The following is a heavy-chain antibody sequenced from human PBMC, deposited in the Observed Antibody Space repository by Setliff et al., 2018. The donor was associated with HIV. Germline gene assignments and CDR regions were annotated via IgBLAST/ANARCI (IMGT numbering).Heavy chain of an antibody. J-gene: IGHJ1*01. D-gene: IGHD3-10*01. V-gene: IGHV1-18*01. CDR1: GYTFTSYG. Sequence: GASVTVSCKASGYTFTSYGISWVRQAPGQGLEWMGWISAYNGNTNYAQKLQGRVTMTTDTSTSTAYMELRSLRSDDTAVYYCARVVVRGVTFIAEYFQHWGQGTLVTVPS. CDR3: ARVVVRGVTFIAEYFQH. CDR2: ISAYNGNT.